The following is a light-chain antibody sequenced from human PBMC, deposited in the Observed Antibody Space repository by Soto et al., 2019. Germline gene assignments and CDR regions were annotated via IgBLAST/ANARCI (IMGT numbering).Light chain of an antibody. CDR1: QSILYSSNNKNY. Sequence: DIVMTQSPDSLAVSLGERATINCKSSQSILYSSNNKNYLNWYQQKPGQPPKLLLYWASTRESGVPDRFSGSGSGTDFTLTISSLQAEDVAVYYCQQYYTIPITFGGGTRVEIK. J-gene: IGKJ4*01. CDR3: QQYYTIPIT. CDR2: WAS. V-gene: IGKV4-1*01.